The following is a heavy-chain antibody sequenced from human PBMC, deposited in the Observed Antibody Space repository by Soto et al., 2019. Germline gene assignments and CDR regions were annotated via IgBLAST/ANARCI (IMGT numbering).Heavy chain of an antibody. Sequence: PGGSLRLSCTASGFTFSTYSMNWVRQAPGKGLEWVSSISSSSSYIYYADSVKGRFTISRDNAKNSLYLQMNSLRVEDTTVYYCAGRLAAAAAGDYWGQGTLVTVSS. V-gene: IGHV3-21*01. CDR2: ISSSSSYI. D-gene: IGHD6-13*01. J-gene: IGHJ4*02. CDR1: GFTFSTYS. CDR3: AGRLAAAAAGDY.